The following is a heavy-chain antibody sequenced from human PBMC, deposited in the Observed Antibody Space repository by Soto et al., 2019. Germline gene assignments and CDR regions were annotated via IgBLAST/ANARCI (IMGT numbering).Heavy chain of an antibody. CDR2: IYYSGST. J-gene: IGHJ3*02. CDR1: GGSLSSGASS. CDR3: ARDRSSGSLDAFDI. Sequence: PSETLSLTCTFSGGSLSSGASSWSWIRQPPGKGLEWIGYIYYSGSTYYNPSLKSRVTISVDTSKSQFSPKLSSVTAADTAVYYCARDRSSGSLDAFDIWGQGTMVTVSS. V-gene: IGHV4-30-4*01. D-gene: IGHD3-22*01.